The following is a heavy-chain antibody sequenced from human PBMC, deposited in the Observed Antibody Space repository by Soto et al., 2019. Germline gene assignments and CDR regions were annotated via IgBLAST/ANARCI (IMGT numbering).Heavy chain of an antibody. J-gene: IGHJ2*01. D-gene: IGHD4-17*01. CDR1: GFTFSSYA. V-gene: IGHV3-23*01. Sequence: EVQLLESGGGLVQPRGSLRLSCAASGFTFSSYAMSWVRQAPGKGLEWVSAISGSGGSTYYADSVKGRFTISRDNSKNTLYLQMNSLRAEDTAVYYCAKDIWGDYVVGYFDLWGRGTLVTVSS. CDR2: ISGSGGST. CDR3: AKDIWGDYVVGYFDL.